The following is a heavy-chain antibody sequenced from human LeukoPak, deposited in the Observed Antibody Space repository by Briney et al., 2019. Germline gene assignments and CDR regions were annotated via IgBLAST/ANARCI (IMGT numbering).Heavy chain of an antibody. CDR1: GFTFSSNA. J-gene: IGHJ4*02. D-gene: IGHD6-13*01. V-gene: IGHV3-23*01. CDR2: ISGSGGST. CDR3: ATDSSSWYFDF. Sequence: GGSLRLSCAACGFTFSSNAMSWVRQAPGKGLEWVSGISGSGGSTSYADSVKGRFTISRDTSKNTLHLQMNSLRVEDTAVYYCATDSSSWYFDFWGQGALVTVSS.